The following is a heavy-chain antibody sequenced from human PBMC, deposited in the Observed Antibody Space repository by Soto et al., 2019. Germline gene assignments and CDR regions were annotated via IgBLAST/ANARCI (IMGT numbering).Heavy chain of an antibody. J-gene: IGHJ6*02. V-gene: IGHV1-18*04. D-gene: IGHD2-2*01. CDR2: ISAYNGNT. CDR1: GYTFTSYG. CDR3: ARDSIVLIPAAIDSYYYGVDV. Sequence: ASVKVSCKASGYTFTSYGISWVRQAPGQGLEWMGWISAYNGNTNYAQKLQGRVTMTTDTSTSTAYMELRSLRSDDTAVYYCARDSIVLIPAAIDSYYYGVDVWGQGTTLTVSS.